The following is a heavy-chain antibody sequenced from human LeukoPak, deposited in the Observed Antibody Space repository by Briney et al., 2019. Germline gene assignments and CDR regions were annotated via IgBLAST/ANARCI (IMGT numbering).Heavy chain of an antibody. CDR2: IIPIFGTA. V-gene: IGHV1-69*05. CDR1: GGTFSSYA. D-gene: IGHD3-10*01. CDR3: ATWPGAWYGEDY. Sequence: SVKVSCKASGGTFSSYAISWVRQAPGQGLEWMGGIIPIFGTANYAQKFQGRVTITTDESTSTAYMELSSLRSEDTAVYYCATWPGAWYGEDYWGQGTLVTVSS. J-gene: IGHJ4*02.